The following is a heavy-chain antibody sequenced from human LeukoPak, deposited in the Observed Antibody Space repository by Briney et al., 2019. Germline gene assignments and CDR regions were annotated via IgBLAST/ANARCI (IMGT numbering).Heavy chain of an antibody. V-gene: IGHV4-59*01. Sequence: SETLSLTCTVSGGSISSYYWSWIRQPPGKGLEGIGYIYYSGSTNYNPSLKSRVTISVDTSKNQFSLKLSSVTAADTAVYYCAGGPRGGYNHREWDYWGQGTLVTVSS. J-gene: IGHJ4*02. CDR2: IYYSGST. CDR3: AGGPRGGYNHREWDY. D-gene: IGHD1-26*01. CDR1: GGSISSYY.